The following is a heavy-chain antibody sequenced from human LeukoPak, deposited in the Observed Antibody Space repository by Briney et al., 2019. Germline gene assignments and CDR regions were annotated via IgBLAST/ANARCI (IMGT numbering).Heavy chain of an antibody. V-gene: IGHV4-39*01. J-gene: IGHJ3*02. D-gene: IGHD3-22*01. Sequence: SETLSLTCTVSGGSISSSSYYWCWIRQPPGKGLEWIGSIYYGGSTYYNPSLKSRVTISVDTSKNQFSLKLSSVTAADTAVYYCARATSSGYYEDAFDIWGQGTMVTVSS. CDR2: IYYGGST. CDR1: GGSISSSSYY. CDR3: ARATSSGYYEDAFDI.